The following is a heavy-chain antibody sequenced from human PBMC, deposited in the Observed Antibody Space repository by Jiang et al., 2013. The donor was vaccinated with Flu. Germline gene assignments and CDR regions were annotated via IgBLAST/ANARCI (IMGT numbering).Heavy chain of an antibody. CDR3: TRDGYSLVPYNWFDP. CDR2: IRSKAYGGTT. Sequence: VQLLESGGGLVQPGRSLRLSCTASGFTFGDYAMSWVRQAPGKGLEWVGFIRSKAYGGTTEYAASVKGRFTISRDDSKSIAYLQMNSLKTEDTAVYYCTRDGYSLVPYNWFDPWGQGTLVTVSS. J-gene: IGHJ5*02. CDR1: GFTFGDYA. D-gene: IGHD5-24*01. V-gene: IGHV3-49*04.